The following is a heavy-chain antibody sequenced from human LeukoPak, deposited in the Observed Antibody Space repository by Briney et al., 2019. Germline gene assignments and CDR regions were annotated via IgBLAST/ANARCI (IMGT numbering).Heavy chain of an antibody. J-gene: IGHJ5*02. Sequence: GGSLRLSCAASGFTFSGYSMNWVRQAPGKGLEWVSSISSSSSYIYYADSVKGRFTISRDNAKDSLYLQMNSLRAEDTAVYYCARASSITIFGVVIGNWFDPWGQGIRVTVSS. V-gene: IGHV3-21*01. D-gene: IGHD3-3*01. CDR3: ARASSITIFGVVIGNWFDP. CDR2: ISSSSSYI. CDR1: GFTFSGYS.